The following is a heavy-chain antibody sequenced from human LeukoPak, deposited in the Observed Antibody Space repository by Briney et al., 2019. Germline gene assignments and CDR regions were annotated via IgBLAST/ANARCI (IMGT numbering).Heavy chain of an antibody. Sequence: PSGTLSLTCAVSGGSISSSNWWSWVRQPPGKGLEWIGEIYHSGSTNYNPSLKSRVTISVDKSKNQFSLKLSSVTSADTAVYYCASWYDYVWGSYRFDYWGQGTLVTVSS. CDR2: IYHSGST. D-gene: IGHD3-16*02. CDR3: ASWYDYVWGSYRFDY. J-gene: IGHJ4*02. CDR1: GGSISSSNW. V-gene: IGHV4-4*02.